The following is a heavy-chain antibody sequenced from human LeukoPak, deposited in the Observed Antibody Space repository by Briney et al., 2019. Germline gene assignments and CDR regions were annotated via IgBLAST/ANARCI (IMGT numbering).Heavy chain of an antibody. D-gene: IGHD4-17*01. CDR3: AKVPRGLRFIRERYFDY. Sequence: PGGSLRLSCAASGFTFSSYAMSWVRQAPGKGLEWVSAISGSGGSTYYADSVKGRFTISRDNSKNTLYLQMNSLRAEDTAVYYCAKVPRGLRFIRERYFDYWGQGTLVTVSS. J-gene: IGHJ4*02. V-gene: IGHV3-23*01. CDR2: ISGSGGST. CDR1: GFTFSSYA.